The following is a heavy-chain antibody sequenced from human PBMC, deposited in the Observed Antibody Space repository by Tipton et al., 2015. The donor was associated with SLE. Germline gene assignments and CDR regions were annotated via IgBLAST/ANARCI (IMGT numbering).Heavy chain of an antibody. CDR2: IYTSGST. CDR1: GGSISSGSYY. CDR3: ARDYYYDSSGYYYVGYFDY. Sequence: TLSLTCTVSGGSISSGSYYWSWIRQPAGKGLEWIGRIYTSGSTNYNPSLKSRVTISVDTSKNQFSLKPSSVTAADTAVHYCARDYYYDSSGYYYVGYFDYWGQGTLVTVSS. J-gene: IGHJ4*02. D-gene: IGHD3-22*01. V-gene: IGHV4-61*02.